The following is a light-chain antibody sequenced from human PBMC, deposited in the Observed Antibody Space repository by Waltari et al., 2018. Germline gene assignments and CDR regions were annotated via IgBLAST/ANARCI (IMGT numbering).Light chain of an antibody. Sequence: QSALTQPASVSGSPGQSITISCTGTSRYVGSYNYVSWYQQHPGKAPKLMIYEVSNRPSGLSDRFSGSKSGNTASLTISELQAEDEADYYCTSYTSRNTLVFGSGTKVTVL. CDR3: TSYTSRNTLV. J-gene: IGLJ1*01. CDR2: EVS. V-gene: IGLV2-14*01. CDR1: SRYVGSYNY.